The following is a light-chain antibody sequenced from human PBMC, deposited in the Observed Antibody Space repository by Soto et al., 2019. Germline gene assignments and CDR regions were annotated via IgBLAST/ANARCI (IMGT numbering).Light chain of an antibody. CDR1: QSVSSSY. CDR3: QQRSNWPPVT. J-gene: IGKJ5*01. V-gene: IGKV3D-20*02. CDR2: GAS. Sequence: EIVLTQSAGTLSLSPGERATLSCRASQSVSSSYLAWYQQKPGQAPRLLIHGASSRATGIPDRFSGSGSETDFTLTISRLEPEDFAVYYCQQRSNWPPVTFGQGTRLEIK.